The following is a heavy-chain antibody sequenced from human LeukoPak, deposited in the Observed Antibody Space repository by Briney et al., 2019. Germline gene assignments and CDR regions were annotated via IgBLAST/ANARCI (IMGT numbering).Heavy chain of an antibody. D-gene: IGHD3-22*01. Sequence: TSETLSLTCAVSGYSIRSGYHWSWIRQPPGKGLEWIGGIYQSGSTYYNPSLKSRVTISVDTSKNQFSLNLSSVTAAGSAVYYCARRDFDSSGYLSFYFDYWGQGTLVTVSS. CDR2: IYQSGST. J-gene: IGHJ4*02. CDR3: ARRDFDSSGYLSFYFDY. V-gene: IGHV4-38-2*01. CDR1: GYSIRSGYH.